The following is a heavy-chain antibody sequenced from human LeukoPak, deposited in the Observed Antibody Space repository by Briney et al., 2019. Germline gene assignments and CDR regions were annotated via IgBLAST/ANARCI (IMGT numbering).Heavy chain of an antibody. D-gene: IGHD3-3*01. CDR2: ISSAGSRT. J-gene: IGHJ3*02. CDR3: ARGGSLRFLDPVMSSTYGFDI. CDR1: GFTLSRYS. Sequence: GRTLRLSCAASGFTLSRYSRTSVRQTPGKGLVWVSRISSAGSRTTYAYSVKGRFSISRDNAKNTLYLQMNSLRVEDTAVYYCARGGSLRFLDPVMSSTYGFDIWGQGTMVTVSS. V-gene: IGHV3-74*01.